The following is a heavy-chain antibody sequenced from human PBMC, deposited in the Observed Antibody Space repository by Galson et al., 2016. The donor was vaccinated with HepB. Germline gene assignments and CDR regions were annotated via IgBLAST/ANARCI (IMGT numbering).Heavy chain of an antibody. V-gene: IGHV3-23*01. CDR1: GFTFSRYA. J-gene: IGHJ4*02. Sequence: LRLSCAASGFTFSRYAMTWVRQAPGKGLEWVSTIGGSGDSAYYADSVKGRFPISRDNSKNTLYLQMNNLRADDTAVYYCAKDYGSSSWFFRTFDSWGQGTLVTVSS. CDR3: AKDYGSSSWFFRTFDS. CDR2: IGGSGDSA. D-gene: IGHD6-13*01.